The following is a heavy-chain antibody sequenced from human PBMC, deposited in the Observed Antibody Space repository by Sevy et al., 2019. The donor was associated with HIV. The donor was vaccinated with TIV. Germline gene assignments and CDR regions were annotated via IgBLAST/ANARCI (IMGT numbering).Heavy chain of an antibody. CDR2: ISRSNTYI. Sequence: GGSLRLSCAASGFIFSSYSMNWVRQAPGKGLEWVASISRSNTYIYYADSVKGRFTISRDDAKNSLYLQMNSPRAEDTAVYYCARDYGGLNAFDFWGQGTMVTVSS. CDR1: GFIFSSYS. CDR3: ARDYGGLNAFDF. V-gene: IGHV3-21*01. J-gene: IGHJ3*01. D-gene: IGHD4-17*01.